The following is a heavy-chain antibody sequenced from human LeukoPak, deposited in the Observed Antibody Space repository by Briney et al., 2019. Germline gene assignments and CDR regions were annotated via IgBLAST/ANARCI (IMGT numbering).Heavy chain of an antibody. CDR2: ISSSGSTI. CDR1: GFTFSDYY. D-gene: IGHD2-8*01. CDR3: ARARRMLYEYTYFDY. V-gene: IGHV3-11*04. J-gene: IGHJ4*02. Sequence: GGSLRLSCAASGFTFSDYYMSWIRQAPGKGLEWVSYISSSGSTIYYADSVKGRFTISRDNAKNSLYLQMNSLRAEDTAAYYCARARRMLYEYTYFDYWGQGTLVTVSS.